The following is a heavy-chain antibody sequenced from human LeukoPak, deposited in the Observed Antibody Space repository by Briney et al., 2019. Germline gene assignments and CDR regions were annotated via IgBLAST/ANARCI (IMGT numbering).Heavy chain of an antibody. CDR2: IKQDGSEK. J-gene: IGHJ4*02. V-gene: IGHV3-7*01. D-gene: IGHD2-2*01. CDR1: GFTFSSYW. CDR3: ARGHIVVVPAGTYYFDY. Sequence: GGSLRLSCAASGFTFSSYWMSWVRQAPGKGLEWVANIKQDGSEKYYVDSVKGRFTISRDNAKNSLYLQMNSLRAEDTAVYYCARGHIVVVPAGTYYFDYWGQGTLVTVSS.